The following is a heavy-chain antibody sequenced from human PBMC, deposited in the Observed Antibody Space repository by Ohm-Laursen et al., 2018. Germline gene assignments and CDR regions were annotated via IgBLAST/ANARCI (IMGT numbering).Heavy chain of an antibody. D-gene: IGHD1-1*01. CDR1: GYTFTGYY. CDR3: ARAIGMYNWNPPHY. Sequence: ASVKVSCKASGYTFTGYYMNWVRQAPGQGLEWMGWLDPKSGATDYATTFKARVAMTSDTSIGTAYMELKSLRSDDTAVYFCARAIGMYNWNPPHYWAQGTLVTVSS. V-gene: IGHV1-2*02. J-gene: IGHJ4*02. CDR2: LDPKSGAT.